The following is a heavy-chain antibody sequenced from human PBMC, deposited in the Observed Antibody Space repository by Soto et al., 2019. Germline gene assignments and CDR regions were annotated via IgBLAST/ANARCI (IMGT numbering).Heavy chain of an antibody. Sequence: SETLSLTCTVSGGSVGSGSYYWSWIRQPPGKGLEWIGYIYYSGSTNYNPSLKSRVTISVDTSKNQFSLKLSSVTAADTAVYYCARGRHYYDSSGYLFDYWGQGTLVTVSS. CDR2: IYYSGST. CDR1: GGSVGSGSYY. D-gene: IGHD3-22*01. V-gene: IGHV4-61*01. J-gene: IGHJ4*02. CDR3: ARGRHYYDSSGYLFDY.